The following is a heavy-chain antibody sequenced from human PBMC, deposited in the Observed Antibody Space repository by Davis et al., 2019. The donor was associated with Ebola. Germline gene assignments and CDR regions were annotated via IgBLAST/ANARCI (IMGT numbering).Heavy chain of an antibody. CDR3: ARDIGFSGFDYCFDN. CDR1: GFTFDDHA. Sequence: GESLKISCAASGFTFDDHAIHWVRQVPGKGLEWVSVISGDGGSTHYADSVKGRFTISRDSNKNSLYLQMNSLRTEDTAFYYCARDIGFSGFDYCFDNWGQGTLVTVSS. V-gene: IGHV3-43*02. CDR2: ISGDGGST. D-gene: IGHD5-12*01. J-gene: IGHJ4*02.